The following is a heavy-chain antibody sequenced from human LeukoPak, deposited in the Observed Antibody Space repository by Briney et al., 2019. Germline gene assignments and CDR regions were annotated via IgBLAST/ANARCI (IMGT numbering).Heavy chain of an antibody. CDR1: GFTFSSYS. D-gene: IGHD3-10*01. J-gene: IGHJ4*02. V-gene: IGHV3-21*01. Sequence: KPGGSLRLSCAASGFTFSSYSMNWVRQAPGKGLEWVSSISSSSSYIYYADSVKGRFTISRDNAKNSLYLQMNSLRAEDTAVYYGARVNVLLWFGESSNTYYFDYWGQGTLVTVSS. CDR2: ISSSSSYI. CDR3: ARVNVLLWFGESSNTYYFDY.